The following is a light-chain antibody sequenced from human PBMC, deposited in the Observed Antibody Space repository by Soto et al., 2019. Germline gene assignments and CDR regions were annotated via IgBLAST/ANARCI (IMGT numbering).Light chain of an antibody. CDR1: QSVSSN. CDR3: QQYNNWPPWT. CDR2: GAS. V-gene: IGKV3-15*01. Sequence: EIVMTQSPATLSVSPGERATLSCRASQSVSSNLAWYQQKPGQAPRLLIYGASTRATGIPARFSGSGSGTEFPLTISSLQSEDFAVYYCQQYNNWPPWTFGQGTQV. J-gene: IGKJ1*01.